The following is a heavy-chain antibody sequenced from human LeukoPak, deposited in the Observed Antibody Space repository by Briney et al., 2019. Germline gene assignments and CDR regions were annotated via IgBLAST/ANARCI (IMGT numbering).Heavy chain of an antibody. J-gene: IGHJ3*02. CDR1: GFTFSSYA. D-gene: IGHD3-22*01. Sequence: LTGGSLRLSCAASGFTFSSYAMSWVRLAPGKGLEWVSAISGSGGSTYYADSVKGRFTISRDNSKNTLYLQMNSLRAEDTAVYYCAKDGRRGYYYDSSGYPHGAFDIWGQGTMVTVSS. CDR2: ISGSGGST. V-gene: IGHV3-23*01. CDR3: AKDGRRGYYYDSSGYPHGAFDI.